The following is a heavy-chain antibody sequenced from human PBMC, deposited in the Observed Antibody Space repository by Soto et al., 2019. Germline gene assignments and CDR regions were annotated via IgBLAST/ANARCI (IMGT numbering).Heavy chain of an antibody. Sequence: QVQLVESGGGVLQPGMSLRLSCTASGVTFSNYGTQWVRQATDKAREWVAVITFDGSNDSYRDSVKGRFNISRDNSMNTLYLQMNSLVPEDTAIYYCATDQDSGWYNSPAPIDCWGQGTLVTVSS. V-gene: IGHV3-30*03. CDR1: GVTFSNYG. J-gene: IGHJ4*02. D-gene: IGHD6-19*01. CDR3: ATDQDSGWYNSPAPIDC. CDR2: ITFDGSND.